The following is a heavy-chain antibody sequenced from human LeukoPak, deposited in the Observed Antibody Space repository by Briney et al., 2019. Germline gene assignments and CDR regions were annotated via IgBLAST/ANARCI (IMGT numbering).Heavy chain of an antibody. CDR3: AREPETAMVPFDY. J-gene: IGHJ4*02. Sequence: ASVKVSCKASGGTFSSYDINWVRQATGQGLEWMGWMNPNSGNTGYAQKFQGRVTITRNTSISTAYMELSSLRSEDTAVYYCAREPETAMVPFDYWGQGTLVTVSS. V-gene: IGHV1-8*03. CDR1: GGTFSSYD. D-gene: IGHD5-18*01. CDR2: MNPNSGNT.